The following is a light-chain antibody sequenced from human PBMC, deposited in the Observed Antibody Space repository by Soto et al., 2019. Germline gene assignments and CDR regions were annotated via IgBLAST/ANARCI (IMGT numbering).Light chain of an antibody. CDR1: QDINIY. CDR3: QQYGKLPLT. CDR2: DAS. V-gene: IGKV1-33*01. Sequence: DIQMTQSPSSLSAFVGDRVTITCQASQDINIYLNWYQQKPGKPPKLLIYDASNLATGVPSNFSGSRSDTDFTFTISSLQPEDVATYYCQQYGKLPLTFGGGTKVEI. J-gene: IGKJ4*01.